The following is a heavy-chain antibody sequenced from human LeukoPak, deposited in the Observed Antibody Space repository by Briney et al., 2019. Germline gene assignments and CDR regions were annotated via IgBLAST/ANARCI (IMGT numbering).Heavy chain of an antibody. CDR2: ISDSGVIT. V-gene: IGHV3-23*01. CDR3: AKADPYSSGWFRKIDY. J-gene: IGHJ4*02. CDR1: GFTFSSYA. Sequence: PGGSLRLSCVVSGFTFSSYAMSWVRQAPGKGLEWVSVISDSGVITYYADSVKGRFTISRDNSKNTLYLQMNTLRPEDTAVYYCAKADPYSSGWFRKIDYWGQGTLVTVSS. D-gene: IGHD6-19*01.